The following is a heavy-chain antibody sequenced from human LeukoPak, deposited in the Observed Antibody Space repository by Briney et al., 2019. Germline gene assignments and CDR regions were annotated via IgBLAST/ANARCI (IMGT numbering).Heavy chain of an antibody. CDR2: IRYDGSNK. CDR1: GFTFSSYG. J-gene: IGHJ4*02. CDR3: AKANIVVVVAVTGPDY. Sequence: GGSLRLSCAASGFTFSSYGMHWVRQAPGKGLEWVAFIRYDGSNKYYADSVKGRFTISRDNSKNTLYLQMNSLRAEDTAVYYCAKANIVVVVAVTGPDYWGQGTLVTVSS. D-gene: IGHD2-15*01. V-gene: IGHV3-30*02.